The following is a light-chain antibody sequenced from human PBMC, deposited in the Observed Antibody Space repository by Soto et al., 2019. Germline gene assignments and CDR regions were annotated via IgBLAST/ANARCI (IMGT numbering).Light chain of an antibody. Sequence: EILLTQSPATLSLSPGERATLSCRASQSVSSYLAWYRQKPGQPPRLLIYDTSNRATGIPARFSGSGSGTDFTLTISSLEPDDFAVYCCQQGSGWITFGGGTKVDIK. CDR3: QQGSGWIT. J-gene: IGKJ4*01. CDR2: DTS. CDR1: QSVSSY. V-gene: IGKV3-11*01.